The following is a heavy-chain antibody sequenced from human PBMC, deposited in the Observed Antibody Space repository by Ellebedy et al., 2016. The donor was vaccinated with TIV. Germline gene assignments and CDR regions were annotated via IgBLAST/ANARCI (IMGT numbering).Heavy chain of an antibody. J-gene: IGHJ3*01. CDR1: GYSLTELS. CDR3: ATDSSKSLLVMVASAQAFDV. Sequence: AASVKVSCKVSGYSLTELSMHWVRQAPGKGLEWMGGFDPEDGETTYAQKFQGRIILTEDTSSDTAYMELSNLRSEDTAVYFCATDSSKSLLVMVASAQAFDVWGQGTLVTVSS. D-gene: IGHD2-21*01. CDR2: FDPEDGET. V-gene: IGHV1-24*01.